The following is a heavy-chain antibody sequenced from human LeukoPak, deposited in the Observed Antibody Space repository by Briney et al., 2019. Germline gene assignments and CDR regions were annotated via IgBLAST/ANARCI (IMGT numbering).Heavy chain of an antibody. Sequence: GGSLRLSCAASGFTFSSYGMHWVRQDPGKGLEWVAVISYDGSNKYYADSVKGRFTISRDNSKNTLYLQMNSLRAEDTAVYYCAKGRGIYDRSSYDYWGQGTLVTVSS. V-gene: IGHV3-30*18. CDR2: ISYDGSNK. CDR3: AKGRGIYDRSSYDY. J-gene: IGHJ4*02. CDR1: GFTFSSYG. D-gene: IGHD3-9*01.